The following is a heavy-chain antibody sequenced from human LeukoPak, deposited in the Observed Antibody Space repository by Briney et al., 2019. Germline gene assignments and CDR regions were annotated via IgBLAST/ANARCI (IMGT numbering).Heavy chain of an antibody. D-gene: IGHD3-10*01. Sequence: GASVKVSCKASGYTFTGYYMHWVRQAPGQGLEWMGWINPNSGGTNYAQKFQGRVTMTRDTSISTAYMELSRLRSDDTAVYYCARAEVRGVISCVESPRCWGQGTLVTVSS. J-gene: IGHJ4*02. CDR1: GYTFTGYY. CDR3: ARAEVRGVISCVESPRC. V-gene: IGHV1-2*02. CDR2: INPNSGGT.